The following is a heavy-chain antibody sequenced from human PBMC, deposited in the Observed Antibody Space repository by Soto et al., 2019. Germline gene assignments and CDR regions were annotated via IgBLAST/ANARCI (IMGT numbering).Heavy chain of an antibody. V-gene: IGHV1-69*13. D-gene: IGHD5-18*01. CDR3: ARGYRFDTAVPWWFDP. J-gene: IGHJ5*02. CDR1: GGTFSSYA. Sequence: ASVKVSCKASGGTFSSYAISWVGQAPGQGLEWMGGIIPIFGTANYAQKFQGRVTITADESTSTAYMELSSLRSEDTAVYYCARGYRFDTAVPWWFDPWGQGTLVTVSS. CDR2: IIPIFGTA.